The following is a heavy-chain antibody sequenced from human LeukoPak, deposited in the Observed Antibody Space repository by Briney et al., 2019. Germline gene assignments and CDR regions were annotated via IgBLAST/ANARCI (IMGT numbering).Heavy chain of an antibody. D-gene: IGHD5-24*01. J-gene: IGHJ1*01. CDR3: ARGDGYNDAEDLQH. CDR2: IWYDGSNK. Sequence: AGRSLRLSCAASGFTFSSYGMHWDRQAPGKGLEWVAVIWYDGSNKYYGDSVKGRFTISRDNSKKTLYLQMNSLRVEDTAVYYCARGDGYNDAEDLQHWGQGTLVTVS. V-gene: IGHV3-33*01. CDR1: GFTFSSYG.